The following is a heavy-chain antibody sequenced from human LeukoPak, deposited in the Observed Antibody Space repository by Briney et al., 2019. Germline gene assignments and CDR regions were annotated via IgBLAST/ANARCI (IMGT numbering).Heavy chain of an antibody. D-gene: IGHD2-2*02. Sequence: ASVKVSCKASGGTFSSYAISWVRQAPGQGLEWMGGIIPIFGTANYAQKFQGRATITADESTSTAYMELSSLRSEDTAVYYCASDHTPRAPSHFQHWGQGTLVTVSS. CDR2: IIPIFGTA. CDR3: ASDHTPRAPSHFQH. CDR1: GGTFSSYA. J-gene: IGHJ1*01. V-gene: IGHV1-69*13.